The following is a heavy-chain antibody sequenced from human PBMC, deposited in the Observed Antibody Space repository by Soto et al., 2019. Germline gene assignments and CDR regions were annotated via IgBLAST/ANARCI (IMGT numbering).Heavy chain of an antibody. V-gene: IGHV4-39*01. CDR1: GYAVSSSDYY. D-gene: IGHD2-15*01. Sequence: SETLSLTCSVSGYAVSSSDYYWAWIRQPPGKGLEWIGSMLYSGLTYYNPSLKSRVTLSVDTSKNQFSVRLNSVTASDTAVYDCAPLSVSLSGPYGIHVWGQGTTVIVSS. CDR3: APLSVSLSGPYGIHV. J-gene: IGHJ6*02. CDR2: MLYSGLT.